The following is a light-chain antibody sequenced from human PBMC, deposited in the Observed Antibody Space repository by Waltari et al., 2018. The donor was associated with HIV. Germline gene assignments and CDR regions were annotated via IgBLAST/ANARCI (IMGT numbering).Light chain of an antibody. CDR1: QSILSTAGNRHY. J-gene: IGKJ2*01. V-gene: IGKV4-1*01. Sequence: DIVMTQSPDSLAVPLGERATINCKSSQSILSTAGNRHYLAWYQQRPGQAPNLLIYWASTRESGVPDRFSGSGSGTDFTLTISSLQAEDVAVYYCQQYYDTPYTFGQGTKLDI. CDR2: WAS. CDR3: QQYYDTPYT.